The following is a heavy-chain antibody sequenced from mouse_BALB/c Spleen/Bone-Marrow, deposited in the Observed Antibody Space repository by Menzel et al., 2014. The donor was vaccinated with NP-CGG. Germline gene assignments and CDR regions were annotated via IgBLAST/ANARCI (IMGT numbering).Heavy chain of an antibody. J-gene: IGHJ1*01. CDR2: INPSNDTP. V-gene: IGHV1S81*02. Sequence: QVQLQQSGAELVKPGASVKLSCRVSGYTFTNYFVYWVKQRPGQGLEWIGEINPSNDTPNFNEKFKSKATLTVDKSSSTAYMQLSSLTYEDSAVYYCTRSGYYGYGWYFDVWGAGTTVTVSS. D-gene: IGHD1-2*01. CDR3: TRSGYYGYGWYFDV. CDR1: GYTFTNYF.